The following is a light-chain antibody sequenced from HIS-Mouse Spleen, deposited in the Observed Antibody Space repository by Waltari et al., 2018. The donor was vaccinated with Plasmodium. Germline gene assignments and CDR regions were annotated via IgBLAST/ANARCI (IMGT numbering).Light chain of an antibody. CDR2: AAS. J-gene: IGKJ3*01. CDR3: QKYNSALT. CDR1: QGISNY. Sequence: DIQMTQSPSSLSASVGDRVTITCRASQGISNYLAWYQQKPGKVPKLLIYAASTLQSGVPSRFSGSGSGTDFTLTISSLQPEDVATYYCQKYNSALTFGPGTSGYQT. V-gene: IGKV1-27*01.